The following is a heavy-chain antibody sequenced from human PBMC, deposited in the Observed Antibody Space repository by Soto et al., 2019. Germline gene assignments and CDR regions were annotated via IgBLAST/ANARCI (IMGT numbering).Heavy chain of an antibody. J-gene: IGHJ5*02. CDR3: ANYYGGGPYSRFDP. CDR1: GFAFSTYA. D-gene: IGHD3-22*01. CDR2: ISGSRLST. Sequence: GGSLRLSCAASGFAFSTYAMSWVRQAPGKGLEWVSSISGSRLSTYYADSVKGRFTISRDNSKNTLYLQMNSLRAEDTAVYYCANYYGGGPYSRFDPWGQGTLVIVSS. V-gene: IGHV3-23*01.